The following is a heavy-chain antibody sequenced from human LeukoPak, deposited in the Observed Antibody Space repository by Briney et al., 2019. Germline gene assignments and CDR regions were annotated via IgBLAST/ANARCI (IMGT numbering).Heavy chain of an antibody. CDR1: GFTFSSYW. Sequence: GGSLRLSCAASGFTFSSYWISWVRQAPGKGLEWVANIKQDGSEKYYVDSVKGRFTISRDNAKNSLYLQMNSLRAEDTAVYYCARDGYYDSSGYWGQGTLVTVSS. CDR2: IKQDGSEK. J-gene: IGHJ4*02. V-gene: IGHV3-7*01. CDR3: ARDGYYDSSGY. D-gene: IGHD3-22*01.